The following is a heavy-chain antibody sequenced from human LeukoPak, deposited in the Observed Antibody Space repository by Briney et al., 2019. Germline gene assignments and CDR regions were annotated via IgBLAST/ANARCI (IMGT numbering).Heavy chain of an antibody. CDR2: ISAYNGNT. D-gene: IGHD6-13*01. CDR1: GYTFTSYG. J-gene: IGHJ6*03. Sequence: GASVKVSCKASGYTFTSYGISWVRQAPGQGLEWMGWISAYNGNTNYAQKLQGRVTMATDTSTSTAYMELRSLRSDDTAVYYCARAIVAAAGRWGTQSVLGWNYYYYMDVWGKGTTVTVSS. CDR3: ARAIVAAAGRWGTQSVLGWNYYYYMDV. V-gene: IGHV1-18*01.